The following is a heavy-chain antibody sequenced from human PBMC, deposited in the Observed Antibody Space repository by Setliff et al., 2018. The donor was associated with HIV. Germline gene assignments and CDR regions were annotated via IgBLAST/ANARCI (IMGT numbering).Heavy chain of an antibody. J-gene: IGHJ6*03. CDR3: AVKPSETLYKRFGDLFEGEGRYYHYYYYMDV. V-gene: IGHV1-8*02. Sequence: ASVKVSCKASGYTFTSSDINWVRQATGQGLEWMGWMNPNSGNTGYAQKFQGRVTMTRDTSIRTAYMELSSLTSEDTAVYYCAVKPSETLYKRFGDLFEGEGRYYHYYYYMDVWGKGTTVTVSS. CDR1: GYTFTSSD. D-gene: IGHD3-10*01. CDR2: MNPNSGNT.